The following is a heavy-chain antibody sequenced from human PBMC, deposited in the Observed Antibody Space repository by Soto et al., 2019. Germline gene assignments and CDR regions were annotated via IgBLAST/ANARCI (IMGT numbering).Heavy chain of an antibody. CDR1: GGTFSSYT. CDR3: ARDGRYFDWLLSTPYYYGMDV. V-gene: IGHV1-69*08. CDR2: IIPILGIA. J-gene: IGHJ6*02. Sequence: QVQLVQSGAEVKKPGSSVKVFCKASGGTFSSYTISWVRQAPGQGLEWMGRIIPILGIANYAQKFQGRVTITADKSTSTAYMELSSLRSEDTAVYYCARDGRYFDWLLSTPYYYGMDVWGQGTTVTVSS. D-gene: IGHD3-9*01.